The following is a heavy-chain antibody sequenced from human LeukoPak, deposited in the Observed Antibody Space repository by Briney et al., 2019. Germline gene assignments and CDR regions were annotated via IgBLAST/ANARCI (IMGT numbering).Heavy chain of an antibody. CDR1: GFSFSVNW. V-gene: IGHV3-7*01. J-gene: IGHJ4*02. CDR3: AKEGY. CDR2: IKQDGSEK. Sequence: PGGSLRLSCAASGFSFSVNWMSWVRQATGKGPEWVASIKQDGSEKYYVDSVSGRFTISRDNAKNSLYLQMNSLRAEDTAVYYCAKEGYWGQGTLVTVSS.